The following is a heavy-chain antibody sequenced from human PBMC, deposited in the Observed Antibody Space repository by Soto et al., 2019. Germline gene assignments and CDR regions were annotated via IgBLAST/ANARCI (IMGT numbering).Heavy chain of an antibody. CDR1: GFTFMSYR. V-gene: IGHV3-30*18. J-gene: IGHJ6*02. CDR3: AKGGIAGRRQEYYYYGMDV. Sequence: LRLSCAASGFTFMSYRMHWVPQAPGKGRERVAVISYDGSNKYYADSVKGRFTISRDNSKNKLYLQMNSMGAEDTAVYYCAKGGIAGRRQEYYYYGMDVWGQGTPVTVSS. CDR2: ISYDGSNK. D-gene: IGHD6-6*01.